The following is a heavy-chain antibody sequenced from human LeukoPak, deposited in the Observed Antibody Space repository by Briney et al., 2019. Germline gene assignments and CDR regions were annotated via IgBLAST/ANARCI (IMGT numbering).Heavy chain of an antibody. Sequence: GGSLRLSCAASGFTVSSNYMSWVRQAPGKGLEWVSVIYSGGGTYYADSVKGRLTISRDNSKNTLYLQMNSLRAEETAVYYWARDLLRKEDYWGQGTLVTVSS. D-gene: IGHD3-16*01. J-gene: IGHJ4*02. CDR2: IYSGGGT. CDR1: GFTVSSNY. V-gene: IGHV3-53*01. CDR3: ARDLLRKEDY.